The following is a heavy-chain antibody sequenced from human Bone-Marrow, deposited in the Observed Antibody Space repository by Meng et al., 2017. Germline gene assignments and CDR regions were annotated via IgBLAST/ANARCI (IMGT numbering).Heavy chain of an antibody. D-gene: IGHD6-13*01. CDR2: IIPIFGTA. J-gene: IGHJ1*01. CDR1: GGTFSSYA. V-gene: IGHV1-69*01. Sequence: QVHLVQSGAGVKKPGASVKVSCKASGGTFSSYAISWVRQAPGQGLEWMGGIIPIFGTANYAQKFQGRVTITADESTSTAYMELSSLRSEDTAVYYCAREGIAAASLQDWGQGTLVTVSS. CDR3: AREGIAAASLQD.